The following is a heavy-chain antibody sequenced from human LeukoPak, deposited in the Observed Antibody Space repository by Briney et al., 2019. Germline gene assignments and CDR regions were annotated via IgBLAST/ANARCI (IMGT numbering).Heavy chain of an antibody. D-gene: IGHD3-16*01. CDR2: INSDGFSI. CDR1: GFTFSAYW. J-gene: IGHJ3*02. V-gene: IGHV3-74*01. Sequence: PGGSLRLSCAASGFTFSAYWMHWVRQAPGKGLVWVSRINSDGFSIAYADSVKGRFTISRDNAKNTLYLRMNSLRAEDTAVYYCARFYGGSALDNWGQGTMVTVSS. CDR3: ARFYGGSALDN.